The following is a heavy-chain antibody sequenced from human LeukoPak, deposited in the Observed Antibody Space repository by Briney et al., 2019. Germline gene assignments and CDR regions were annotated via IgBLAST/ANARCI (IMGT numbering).Heavy chain of an antibody. CDR3: ARQRLRGVSYFDY. D-gene: IGHD3-10*01. CDR1: GYSFTSHW. Sequence: GESLKISCEGPGYSFTSHWIGWVRQMPGKGLEWMGIIYPGDSDTRYSPSFQGQVTISADKSITTAYLQWTSLKASDTAMYYCARQRLRGVSYFDYWGRGTLVTVSS. J-gene: IGHJ4*02. V-gene: IGHV5-51*01. CDR2: IYPGDSDT.